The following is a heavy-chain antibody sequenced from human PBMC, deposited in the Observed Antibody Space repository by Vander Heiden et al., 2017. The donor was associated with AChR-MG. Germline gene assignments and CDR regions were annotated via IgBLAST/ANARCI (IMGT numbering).Heavy chain of an antibody. D-gene: IGHD5-18*01. CDR1: GGSFSGYY. CDR2: INHSGST. CDR3: ARAGRYSYGYWGNWFDP. V-gene: IGHV4-34*01. J-gene: IGHJ5*02. Sequence: QVQLQQWGAGLLKPSETLSLTCAVDGGSFSGYYWSWIRQPPGKGLEWIGEINHSGSTNYNPSLKSRVTISVDTSKNQFSLKLSSVTAADTAVYYCARAGRYSYGYWGNWFDPWGQGTLVTVSS.